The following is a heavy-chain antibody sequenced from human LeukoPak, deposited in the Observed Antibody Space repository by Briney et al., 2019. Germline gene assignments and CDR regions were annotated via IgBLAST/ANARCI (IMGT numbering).Heavy chain of an antibody. CDR3: AKDVSFDY. V-gene: IGHV3-30*18. CDR2: ISYDGSNK. Sequence: QPGRSLRLSCAASGFTFSSYGMHWVRQAPGKGLEWVAVISYDGSNKYYADSVKGRFTISRDNPKNTLYLQMNSLRAEDTAVYYCAKDVSFDYWGQGTLVTVSS. D-gene: IGHD5/OR15-5a*01. CDR1: GFTFSSYG. J-gene: IGHJ4*02.